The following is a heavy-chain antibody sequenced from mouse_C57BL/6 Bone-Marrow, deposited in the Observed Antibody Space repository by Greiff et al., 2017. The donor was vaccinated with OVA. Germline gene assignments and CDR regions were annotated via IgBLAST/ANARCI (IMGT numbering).Heavy chain of an antibody. V-gene: IGHV5-16*01. CDR1: GFTFSDYY. CDR2: INYDGSST. J-gene: IGHJ2*01. CDR3: ARGQSYYFDY. D-gene: IGHD6-1*01. Sequence: EVQRVESEGGLVQPGSSMKLSCTASGFTFSDYYMAWVRQVPEKGLEWVANINYDGSSTYYLDSLKSRFIISRDNAKNILYLQMSSLKSEDTATYYCARGQSYYFDYWGQGTTLTVSS.